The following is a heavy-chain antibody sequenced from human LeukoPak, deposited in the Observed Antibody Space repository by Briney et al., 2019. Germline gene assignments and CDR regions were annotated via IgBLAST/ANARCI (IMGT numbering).Heavy chain of an antibody. CDR3: ARGGAAPRIFDY. CDR1: GGSISSYY. Sequence: SETLSLTCTVSGGSISSYYWSWIRQPPGKGLEWIGRIYTSGSTNYNPSLKSRVTMSVDTSKNQFSLKLSSVTAADTAVYYCARGGAAPRIFDYWGQGTLVTVSS. V-gene: IGHV4-4*07. D-gene: IGHD1-26*01. CDR2: IYTSGST. J-gene: IGHJ4*02.